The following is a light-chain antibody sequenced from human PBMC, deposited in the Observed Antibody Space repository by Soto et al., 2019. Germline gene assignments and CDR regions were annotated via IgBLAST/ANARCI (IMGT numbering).Light chain of an antibody. V-gene: IGLV4-60*02. CDR2: LEGSGSY. CDR1: SGHSSYI. Sequence: QPVLTQSSSASASLGSSVKLTCTLSSGHSSYIIAWHQQQPGKAPRYLMKLEGSGSYNKGSGVPDSFSGSSSGADHYLTISNLQFEDEAAYYCEPWDSNTHTVFGGGTKVTVL. CDR3: EPWDSNTHTV. J-gene: IGLJ3*02.